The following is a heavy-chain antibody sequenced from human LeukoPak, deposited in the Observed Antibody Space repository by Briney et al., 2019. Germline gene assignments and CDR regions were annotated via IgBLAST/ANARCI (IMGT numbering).Heavy chain of an antibody. Sequence: PGGSLRLSCAASGFTFSSYEMNWVRQAPGKGLEWVSYISSSGSTIYYADSVKGRLTISRDNAKNSLYLQMNSLRAEDTAVYYCARVSYGNAIDYWGQGTLVTVSS. D-gene: IGHD5-18*01. CDR3: ARVSYGNAIDY. CDR2: ISSSGSTI. CDR1: GFTFSSYE. V-gene: IGHV3-48*03. J-gene: IGHJ4*02.